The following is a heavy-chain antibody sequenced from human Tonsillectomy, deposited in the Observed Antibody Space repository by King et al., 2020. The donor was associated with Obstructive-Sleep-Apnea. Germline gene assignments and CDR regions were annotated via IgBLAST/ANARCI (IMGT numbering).Heavy chain of an antibody. CDR1: GYSISSGYY. Sequence: QLQESGPGLVKPSETLSLTCTVSGYSISSGYYWGWIRQPPGKGLEWIGSIYHSGSTYYNPSLKSRVTLSVDTSNTQFSLKLSSVTAADTAAYYCARVVVVVAATYYGEYFQHWGQGTLVTVSS. CDR3: ARVVVVVAATYYGEYFQH. J-gene: IGHJ1*01. D-gene: IGHD2-15*01. V-gene: IGHV4-38-2*02. CDR2: IYHSGST.